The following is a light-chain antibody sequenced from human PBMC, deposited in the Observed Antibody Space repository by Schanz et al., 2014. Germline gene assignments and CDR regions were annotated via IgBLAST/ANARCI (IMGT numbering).Light chain of an antibody. CDR1: SSDVGDYNY. J-gene: IGLJ3*02. Sequence: QSALTQPPSASGSPGQSVTISCTGTSSDVGDYNYVSWYQKHPGKAPKLMIYEVSKRPSGVPARFSGSKSGNTASLTVSGLQAEDEADYYCNSYAGHYAWVFGGGTKLTVL. CDR2: EVS. V-gene: IGLV2-8*01. CDR3: NSYAGHYAWV.